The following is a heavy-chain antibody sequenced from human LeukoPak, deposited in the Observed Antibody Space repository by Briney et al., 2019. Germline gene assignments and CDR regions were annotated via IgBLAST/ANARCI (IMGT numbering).Heavy chain of an antibody. CDR2: ISGSGGST. Sequence: GGSLRLSCAASGFTFSSYAMSWVRQAPGKGLEWVSAISGSGGSTYYADSVKGRFTISRDNSKNTLYLQMNSLRAEDTAVYYCAGARRAYCGGDCYSDFDYWGQGTLVTVSS. J-gene: IGHJ4*02. CDR3: AGARRAYCGGDCYSDFDY. D-gene: IGHD2-21*02. CDR1: GFTFSSYA. V-gene: IGHV3-23*01.